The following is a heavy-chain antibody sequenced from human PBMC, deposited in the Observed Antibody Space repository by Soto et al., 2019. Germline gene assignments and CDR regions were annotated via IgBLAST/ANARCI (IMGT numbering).Heavy chain of an antibody. Sequence: QVQLVQSGAEVKKPGASVKVSCKASGYTFTSFGVSWVRQAPGQGLEWMGWISPYSRNTNYAQKFQGRVTMTTDTSTSTAYMELRSLRSDDTAVYYCAVTPLHFDYWGQGTLVSVSP. V-gene: IGHV1-18*01. CDR3: AVTPLHFDY. J-gene: IGHJ4*02. CDR1: GYTFTSFG. CDR2: ISPYSRNT. D-gene: IGHD2-21*02.